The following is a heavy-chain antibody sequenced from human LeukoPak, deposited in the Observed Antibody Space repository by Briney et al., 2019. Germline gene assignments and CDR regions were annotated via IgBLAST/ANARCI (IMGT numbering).Heavy chain of an antibody. CDR3: ARAVMVRGVIITANWFDP. CDR2: TNPNSGGT. D-gene: IGHD3-10*01. CDR1: GYTFPGYN. V-gene: IGHV1-2*02. J-gene: IGHJ5*02. Sequence: ASVKVSCKASGYTFPGYNMPWGRKAPEKGFEWMGWTNPNSGGTNYAQKFQGRVTMTRDTSISTAYMELSRLRSDDTAVYYCARAVMVRGVIITANWFDPWGQGTLVTVSS.